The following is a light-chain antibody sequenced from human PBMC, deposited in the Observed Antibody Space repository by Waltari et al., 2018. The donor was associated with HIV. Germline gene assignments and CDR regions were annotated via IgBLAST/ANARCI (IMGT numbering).Light chain of an antibody. V-gene: IGKV3D-15*01. J-gene: IGKJ1*01. Sequence: EIVMTQSPATLSVSPGQRGTLACRASQNIGANLAWYQQRPGQPPRLLIHGASSRDPGIPARFTGRGTGTDFTLQISNLQSDDSGVYYCQQYLDWPPWTFGQGTKV. CDR1: QNIGAN. CDR2: GAS. CDR3: QQYLDWPPWT.